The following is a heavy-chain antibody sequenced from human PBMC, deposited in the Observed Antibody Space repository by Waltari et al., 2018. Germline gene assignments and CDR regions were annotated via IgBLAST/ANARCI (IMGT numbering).Heavy chain of an antibody. J-gene: IGHJ6*03. V-gene: IGHV1-2*06. D-gene: IGHD3-3*01. CDR1: GYRFTVYY. CDR3: TRFIFGMVEGMDV. CDR2: IDPNTGDT. Sequence: QEQLGQSGAEVNKPGAPVKVSCEASGYRFTVYYITWVRQAPGQGLEGMGRIDPNTGDTNFAQKFEGRVTMTRATSISTVYMELSRLRSDDTAVYYCTRFIFGMVEGMDVWGKGTSVTVSS.